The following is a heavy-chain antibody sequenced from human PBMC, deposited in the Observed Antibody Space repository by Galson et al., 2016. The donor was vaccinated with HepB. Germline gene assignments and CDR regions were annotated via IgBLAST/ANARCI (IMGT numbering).Heavy chain of an antibody. J-gene: IGHJ4*02. CDR1: GDSVSSNSAG. CDR3: ARSYLRVRGFGW. D-gene: IGHD4-17*01. V-gene: IGHV6-1*01. Sequence: CAISGDSVSSNSAGWNWIRQSPSRGLEWLGRTFYRSNWQNDYAESVKSRITIDPDTSKNQFSLQLNSVTPEDTDVYYCARSYLRVRGFGWWGQGALVTVSS. CDR2: TFYRSNWQN.